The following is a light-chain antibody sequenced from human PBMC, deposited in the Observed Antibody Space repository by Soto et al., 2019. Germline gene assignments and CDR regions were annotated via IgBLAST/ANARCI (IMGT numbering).Light chain of an antibody. Sequence: QSALTQPASVSGSPGQSITISCSGTSSDIGAYDHVAWFQQFPGKTPKLVIYEVSNRPSGVSNRFSGSKSGNTASLTISGLQAEDEADYYCSSYTSSSVVFGGGTKVTVL. CDR1: SSDIGAYDH. J-gene: IGLJ2*01. CDR3: SSYTSSSVV. V-gene: IGLV2-14*01. CDR2: EVS.